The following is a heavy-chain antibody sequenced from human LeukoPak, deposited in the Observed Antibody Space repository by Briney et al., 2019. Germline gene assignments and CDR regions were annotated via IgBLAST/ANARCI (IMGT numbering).Heavy chain of an antibody. V-gene: IGHV4-34*01. D-gene: IGHD1-26*01. J-gene: IGHJ3*02. CDR1: GGSFSGYH. CDR3: ASYPLYSGSRNAFDI. Sequence: SETLSLTCAVYGGSFSGYHWSWIRQPPGKGLEWIGEINHSGSTNYNPSLKSRVTISVDTSKNQFSLKLSSVTAADTAVYYCASYPLYSGSRNAFDIWGQGTMVTVSS. CDR2: INHSGST.